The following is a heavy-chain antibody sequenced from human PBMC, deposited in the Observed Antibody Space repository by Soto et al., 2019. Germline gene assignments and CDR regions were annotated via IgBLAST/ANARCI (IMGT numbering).Heavy chain of an antibody. J-gene: IGHJ6*02. CDR2: ISRSSTGI. V-gene: IGHV3-48*02. D-gene: IGHD3-16*01. CDR3: AGAVTWGLDV. Sequence: EVQLVESGGGLVQPGGSLRLSCAASGFTFSLYSMSWVRQAPGKCLEWVSYISRSSTGIHYADSVKGRFTISRDDATNSMHLQMNSLRDGDTSVYYCAGAVTWGLDVWGQGTTVSISS. CDR1: GFTFSLYS.